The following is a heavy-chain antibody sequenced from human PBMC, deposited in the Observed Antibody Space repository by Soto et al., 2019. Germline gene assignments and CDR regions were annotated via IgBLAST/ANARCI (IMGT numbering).Heavy chain of an antibody. D-gene: IGHD6-19*01. J-gene: IGHJ4*02. CDR1: GFTFDDYA. CDR3: AKAPVAVAGPRSYYFDY. CDR2: ISWNSGSI. V-gene: IGHV3-9*01. Sequence: EVQLVESGGGLVQPGRSLRLSCAASGFTFDDYAMHWVRQAPGKGLEWVSGISWNSGSIGYADSVKGRFTISRDNAKNSLYLQMNSLRAEDTALYYCAKAPVAVAGPRSYYFDYWGQGTLVTVSS.